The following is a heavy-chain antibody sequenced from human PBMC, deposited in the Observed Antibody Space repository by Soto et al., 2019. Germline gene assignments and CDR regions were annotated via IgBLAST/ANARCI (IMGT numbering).Heavy chain of an antibody. CDR3: ARHFVAVVIKGWGY. J-gene: IGHJ4*02. CDR1: GGSIDRSNYY. CDR2: TYYNGNA. Sequence: TSETLSLTCNVSGGSIDRSNYYWDWLRQPPGKGLEWIGTTYYNGNAYYNPPLKSRVSMSVDTSKNQFSLKLVSVTAADTAVYYCARHFVAVVIKGWGYWGQGTLVTVSS. V-gene: IGHV4-39*01. D-gene: IGHD3-10*01.